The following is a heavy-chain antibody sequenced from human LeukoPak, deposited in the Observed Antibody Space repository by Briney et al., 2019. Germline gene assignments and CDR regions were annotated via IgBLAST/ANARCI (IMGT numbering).Heavy chain of an antibody. D-gene: IGHD4-17*01. V-gene: IGHV4-34*01. J-gene: IGHJ4*02. Sequence: SETLSLTCAVYGGSFSGYYWSWIRQPPGKGLEWIGEINHSGSTNYNPSLKSRVTISVDTSKNQFSLKLSSVTAADTAVYYCARGFDYGDYGASDYWGQGTLVTVSS. CDR1: GGSFSGYY. CDR2: INHSGST. CDR3: ARGFDYGDYGASDY.